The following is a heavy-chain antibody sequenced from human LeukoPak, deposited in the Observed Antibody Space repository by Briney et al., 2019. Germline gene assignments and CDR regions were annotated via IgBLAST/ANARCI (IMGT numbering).Heavy chain of an antibody. CDR2: VYYSGKT. D-gene: IGHD2/OR15-2a*01. V-gene: IGHV4-39*07. CDR3: ARAHSIASYYYGVDV. Sequence: SETLSLTCAVSGGSLITANFFWGWIRQPPGKGLEWIGSVYYSGKTYYNPSLKSRVSISVDTSENQFSLKLSSVTAADTAVYYCARAHSIASYYYGVDVWGQGTTVTVSS. CDR1: GGSLITANFF. J-gene: IGHJ6*02.